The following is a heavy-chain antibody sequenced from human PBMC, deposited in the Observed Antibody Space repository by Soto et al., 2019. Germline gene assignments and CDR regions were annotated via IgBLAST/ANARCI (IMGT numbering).Heavy chain of an antibody. CDR1: GYTFATYD. D-gene: IGHD2-21*01. J-gene: IGHJ5*01. CDR3: AGSDGSSFNGLDS. CDR2: MNPNSGNT. V-gene: IGHV1-8*01. Sequence: QVQLVQSGAEVKTPGASVKVSCKASGYTFATYDINWVRQAPGQGLEWMGWMNPNSGNTGYAQKFQGRLTMTGDTALSIAHMELSSLRNEDTAVYYCAGSDGSSFNGLDSWGQGTLVTVSA.